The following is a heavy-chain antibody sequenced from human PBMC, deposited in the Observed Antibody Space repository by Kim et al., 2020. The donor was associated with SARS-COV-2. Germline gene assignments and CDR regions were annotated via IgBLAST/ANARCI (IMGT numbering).Heavy chain of an antibody. Sequence: SETLSLTCAVYGGSFSGYYWSWIRQPPGKGLEWIGEINHSGSTNYNPSLKSRVTISVDTSKNQFSLKLSSVTAADTAVYYCARVGGMLSYYYYFGMDAWGQGTPVTVSS. D-gene: IGHD2-8*01. CDR3: ARVGGMLSYYYYFGMDA. CDR2: INHSGST. V-gene: IGHV4-34*01. J-gene: IGHJ6*02. CDR1: GGSFSGYY.